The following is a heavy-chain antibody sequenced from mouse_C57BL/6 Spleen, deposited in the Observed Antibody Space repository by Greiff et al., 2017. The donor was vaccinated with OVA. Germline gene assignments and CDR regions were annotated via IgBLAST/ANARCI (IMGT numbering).Heavy chain of an antibody. Sequence: EVQLQESGPGLVKPSQSLSLTCSVTGYSITSGYYWNWIRQFPGNKLEWMGYISYDGSNNYNPSLKNRISITRDTSKNQFFLKLNSVTTEDTATYYCARVITTVVGYFDVWGTGTTVTVSS. V-gene: IGHV3-6*01. CDR3: ARVITTVVGYFDV. J-gene: IGHJ1*03. CDR2: ISYDGSN. D-gene: IGHD1-1*01. CDR1: GYSITSGYY.